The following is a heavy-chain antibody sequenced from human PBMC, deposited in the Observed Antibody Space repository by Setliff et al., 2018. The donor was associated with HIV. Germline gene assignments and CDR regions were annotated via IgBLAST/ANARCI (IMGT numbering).Heavy chain of an antibody. CDR2: IYPGDSDT. D-gene: IGHD3-10*01. J-gene: IGHJ4*02. CDR3: ARAGSGSYYNAPHY. CDR1: GYSFTNYW. Sequence: GESLKISCKGSGYSFTNYWIGWVRQMPGKGLEWVGIIYPGDSDTRYSPSFQGQVTISVDKSSNTAYLQWNSLKASDTAMYYCARAGSGSYYNAPHYWGQGTLVTVSS. V-gene: IGHV5-51*01.